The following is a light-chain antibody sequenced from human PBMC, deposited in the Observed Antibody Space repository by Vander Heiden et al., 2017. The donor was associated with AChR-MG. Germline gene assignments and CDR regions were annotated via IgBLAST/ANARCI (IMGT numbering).Light chain of an antibody. CDR3: QSYDSSLSVFYV. V-gene: IGLV1-40*01. CDR2: GNS. CDR1: SYNIGSGYD. J-gene: IGLJ1*01. Sequence: QSVLTQPLSVSGAPGQRVTISCTGSSYNIGSGYDVHWYRQLPGTAPKLLIYGNSNRPSGVPDRFSGSKSGTSASLAITGLQAEDEADYYCQSYDSSLSVFYVFGTGTKVTVL.